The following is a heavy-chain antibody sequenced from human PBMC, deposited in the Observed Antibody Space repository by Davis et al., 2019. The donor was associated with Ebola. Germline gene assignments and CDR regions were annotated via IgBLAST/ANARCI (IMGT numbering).Heavy chain of an antibody. D-gene: IGHD3-3*01. Sequence: SETLSLTCTVSGGSISSGGYYWSWIRQHPGKGLEWIGYIYYSGSTYYNPSLKSRVTISVDTSKNQFSLKLSSVTAADTAVYYCARSRQSGLWYNGMDVWGQGTTVTVSS. CDR3: ARSRQSGLWYNGMDV. CDR2: IYYSGST. CDR1: GGSISSGGYY. J-gene: IGHJ6*02. V-gene: IGHV4-31*03.